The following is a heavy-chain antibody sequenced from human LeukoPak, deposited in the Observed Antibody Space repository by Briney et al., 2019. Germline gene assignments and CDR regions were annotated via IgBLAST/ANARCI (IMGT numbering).Heavy chain of an antibody. Sequence: SQTLSLTCTVSGGSISSGDYYWSWIRQPPGTGLEWIGYIYYSGSTYYNPSLKSRVTISVDTSKNQFSLKLSSVTAADTAVYYCARVSGQQLYFYWGQGTLVTLSS. J-gene: IGHJ4*02. V-gene: IGHV4-30-4*08. CDR3: ARVSGQQLYFY. D-gene: IGHD6-13*01. CDR1: GGSISSGDYY. CDR2: IYYSGST.